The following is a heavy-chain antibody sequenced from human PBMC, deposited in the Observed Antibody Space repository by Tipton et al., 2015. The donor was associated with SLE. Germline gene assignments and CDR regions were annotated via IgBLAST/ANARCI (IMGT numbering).Heavy chain of an antibody. CDR3: ARDLGRLYFDY. V-gene: IGHV4-39*07. D-gene: IGHD3-16*01. Sequence: TLSLTCTVSVGSISSSSYYWGWIRQPPGKGLEWIGSIYYSGSTYYNPSLKSRVTISVDTSKNQFSLKLSSVTAADTAVYYCARDLGRLYFDYWGQGTLVTVSS. J-gene: IGHJ4*02. CDR1: VGSISSSSYY. CDR2: IYYSGST.